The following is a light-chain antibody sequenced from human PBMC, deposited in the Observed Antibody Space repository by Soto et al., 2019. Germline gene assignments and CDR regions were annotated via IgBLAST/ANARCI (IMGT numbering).Light chain of an antibody. Sequence: QSALTQPPSASGYPGQSVTISCTGTKNDIGVYDFVSWYQHHPGKAPRLIIYEVVQRPSGVPDRFSGSKSGNTAYLTVSGLQAADEADYFCKSYAGSNTYVFGSGTKVTVL. V-gene: IGLV2-8*01. CDR3: KSYAGSNTYV. CDR1: KNDIGVYDF. J-gene: IGLJ1*01. CDR2: EVV.